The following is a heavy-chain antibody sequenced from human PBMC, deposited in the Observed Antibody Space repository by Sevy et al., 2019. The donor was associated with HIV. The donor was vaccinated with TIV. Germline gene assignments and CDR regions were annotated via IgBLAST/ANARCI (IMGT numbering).Heavy chain of an antibody. V-gene: IGHV1-2*02. CDR3: TGSAAEAKNFYCGGDCYSDY. J-gene: IGHJ4*02. Sequence: ASVKVSCKASGYTFTGYYLHWVRQAPGQGLEWMGWINPNSGGTNYAPKFQGRVTMTRDTSISTASMELSRLRSDDTAVYYCTGSAAEAKNFYCGGDCYSDYWGQGTLDTVSS. CDR2: INPNSGGT. CDR1: GYTFTGYY. D-gene: IGHD2-21*02.